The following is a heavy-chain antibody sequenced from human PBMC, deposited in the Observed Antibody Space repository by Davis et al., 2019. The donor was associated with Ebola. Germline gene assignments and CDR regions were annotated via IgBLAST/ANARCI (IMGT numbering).Heavy chain of an antibody. J-gene: IGHJ4*02. V-gene: IGHV1-69*02. CDR2: IIPILGIA. D-gene: IGHD6-19*01. Sequence: AASVKVSCKASGGTFSSYTISWVRQAPGQGLEWMGRIIPILGIANYAQKFQGRVTITADKSTSTVYLDLTSLRSEDTAVFYCARASFGYNSGWYADYWGPGSLVTVSS. CDR1: GGTFSSYT. CDR3: ARASFGYNSGWYADY.